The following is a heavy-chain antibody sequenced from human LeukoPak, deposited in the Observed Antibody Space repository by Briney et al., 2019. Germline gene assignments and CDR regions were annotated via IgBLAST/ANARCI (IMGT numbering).Heavy chain of an antibody. V-gene: IGHV4-39*07. CDR1: GGSISSSSYY. D-gene: IGHD5-18*01. CDR2: INHSGST. J-gene: IGHJ6*03. Sequence: SETLSLTCTVSGGSISSSSYYWGWIRQPPGKGLEWIGEINHSGSTNYNPSLKSRVTISVDTSKNQFSLKLSSVTAADTAVYYCARGNLEAWIQLWGGYYYYMDVWGKGTTVTVSS. CDR3: ARGNLEAWIQLWGGYYYYMDV.